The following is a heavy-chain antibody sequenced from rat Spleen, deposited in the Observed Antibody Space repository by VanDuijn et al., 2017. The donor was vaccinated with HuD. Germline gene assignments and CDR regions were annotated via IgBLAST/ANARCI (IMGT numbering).Heavy chain of an antibody. CDR1: GFSLTGNN. V-gene: IGHV2-63*01. Sequence: QVQLKVSGPGLVQPSQTLSLTCTVSGFSLTGNNVHWVRQPPGKGLEWMGRMRYDGDTSYNSALKSRLSVSRDTSKNQVFLKMNSLQTDDTAIYYCTSAIAADYVMAAWGQGASVTVSS. D-gene: IGHD1-2*01. CDR2: MRYDGDT. CDR3: TSAIAADYVMAA. J-gene: IGHJ4*01.